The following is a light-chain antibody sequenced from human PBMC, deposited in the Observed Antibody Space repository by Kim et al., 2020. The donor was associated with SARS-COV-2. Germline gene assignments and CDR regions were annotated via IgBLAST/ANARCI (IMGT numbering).Light chain of an antibody. CDR1: QGINNH. CDR3: QQYSRFPLT. J-gene: IGKJ4*01. CDR2: AAS. Sequence: ASVGDRVTFNCRARQGINNHLAWFQQKSGKAPKSLIYAASTLQGGVPSRFSASGFGTDFTLTITSLQPEDFATYYCQQYSRFPLTFGGGTKVDIK. V-gene: IGKV1-16*01.